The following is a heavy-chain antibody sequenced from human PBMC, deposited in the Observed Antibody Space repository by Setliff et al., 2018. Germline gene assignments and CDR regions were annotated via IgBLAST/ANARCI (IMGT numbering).Heavy chain of an antibody. CDR1: GYNFAESI. Sequence: ASVKVSCKASGYNFAESIVSWVRQAPGQGLEWMGWISAYNGHTYSAQKFQARVTLTTDTSTNMAYMALRGLRSDDTAVYYCAREPLYRENLSRVFDFWGQGTMVTVSS. CDR2: ISAYNGHT. J-gene: IGHJ3*01. D-gene: IGHD3-16*02. V-gene: IGHV1-18*01. CDR3: AREPLYRENLSRVFDF.